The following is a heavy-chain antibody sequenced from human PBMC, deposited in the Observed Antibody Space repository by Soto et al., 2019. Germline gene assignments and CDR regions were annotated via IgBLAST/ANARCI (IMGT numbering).Heavy chain of an antibody. Sequence: PGGSLRLSCAASGFTFSSYAMSWVRQAPGKGLEWVSIISGSDGGTKNADSVKGRFTISRDKSKNTLYLQMNSLRAEDTAVYYCAKNSGSSGYSPFDHWGQGTLVTVSS. CDR1: GFTFSSYA. CDR3: AKNSGSSGYSPFDH. J-gene: IGHJ4*02. V-gene: IGHV3-23*01. CDR2: ISGSDGGT. D-gene: IGHD3-22*01.